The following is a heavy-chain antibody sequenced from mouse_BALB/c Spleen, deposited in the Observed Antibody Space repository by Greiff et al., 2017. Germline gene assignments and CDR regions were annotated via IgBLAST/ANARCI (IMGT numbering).Heavy chain of an antibody. CDR1: GFTFSSYA. D-gene: IGHD1-1*01. V-gene: IGHV5-6-5*01. CDR3: ARYYYGSSYEGYAMDY. Sequence: EVHLVESGGGLVKPGGSLKLSCAASGFTFSSYAMSWVRQTPEKRLEWVASISSGGSTYYPDSVKGRFTISRDNARNILYLQMSSLRSEDTAMYYCARYYYGSSYEGYAMDYWGQGTSVTVSS. J-gene: IGHJ4*01. CDR2: ISSGGST.